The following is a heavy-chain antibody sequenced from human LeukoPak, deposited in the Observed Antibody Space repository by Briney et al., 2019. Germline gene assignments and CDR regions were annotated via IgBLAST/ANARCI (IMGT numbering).Heavy chain of an antibody. CDR1: GFTFSSYD. D-gene: IGHD5/OR15-5a*01. CDR2: IGTAGDT. V-gene: IGHV3-13*01. CDR3: ARGLRTGAFDI. Sequence: TGGSLRLSCAASGFTFSSYDMHWARQATGKGLEWVSAIGTAGDTYYPGSVKGRFTISRENAKNSLYLQMNSLRAGDTAVYYCARGLRTGAFDIWGQGTMVTVSS. J-gene: IGHJ3*02.